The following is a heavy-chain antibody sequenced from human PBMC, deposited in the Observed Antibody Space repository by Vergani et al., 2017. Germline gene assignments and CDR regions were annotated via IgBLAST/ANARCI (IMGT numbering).Heavy chain of an antibody. J-gene: IGHJ6*02. CDR1: GYSFTRYW. Sequence: EVQLVQSGTEVKKPGESLKISCKGSGYSFTRYWIGWVRQMPEKGLEWMGIIYPDDSDTRYSPSFQGQVTISADKAISTAYLQWSSLKASDTAIYYCARQFSWSWSYHYGMDVWGQGTTVTVSS. V-gene: IGHV5-51*01. CDR2: IYPDDSDT. CDR3: ARQFSWSWSYHYGMDV. D-gene: IGHD3-3*01.